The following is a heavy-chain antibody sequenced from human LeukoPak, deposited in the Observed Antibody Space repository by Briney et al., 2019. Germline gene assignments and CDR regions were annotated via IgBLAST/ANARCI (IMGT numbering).Heavy chain of an antibody. CDR1: GFTFSTYS. V-gene: IGHV3-48*01. J-gene: IGHJ4*02. D-gene: IGHD5-12*01. Sequence: GGSLRLSCAASGFTFSTYSMNWVRQAPGKGLEWVSYIRSNSDTTYYADSVKGRFTISRDNAKNSLYLQMNSLRAEDTAVYYCAKDPRYSGYDYFDYWGQGTLVTVSS. CDR3: AKDPRYSGYDYFDY. CDR2: IRSNSDTT.